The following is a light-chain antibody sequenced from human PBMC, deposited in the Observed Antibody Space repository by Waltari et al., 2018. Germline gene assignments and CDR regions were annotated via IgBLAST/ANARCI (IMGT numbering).Light chain of an antibody. Sequence: QSVLTQPPSVSAAPARRLPISCTGSRSNIGAAYDVQWYQQFPGTAPNPLIYGNNIRPSGVPDRFSGSKSGTSASLAITGLQGDDEADYYCQSYDTSLSAVVFGGGTKLTVL. CDR1: RSNIGAAYD. CDR2: GNN. J-gene: IGLJ2*01. V-gene: IGLV1-40*01. CDR3: QSYDTSLSAVV.